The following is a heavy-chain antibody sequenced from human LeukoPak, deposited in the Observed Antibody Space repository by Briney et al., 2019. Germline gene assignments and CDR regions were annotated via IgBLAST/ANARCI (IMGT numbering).Heavy chain of an antibody. CDR3: AIFYTGGGGPHYYSSVMDV. V-gene: IGHV3-7*01. Sequence: GGSLRLSCAASGFTFSSYWMSWVRQAPGKGLEWVANIKQDGSEKYYVDSVKGRFTISRDNAKNSLYLQMNSLRAEDTAVYYCAIFYTGGGGPHYYSSVMDVGAKGPTVPFP. CDR2: IKQDGSEK. D-gene: IGHD3-16*01. J-gene: IGHJ6*04. CDR1: GFTFSSYW.